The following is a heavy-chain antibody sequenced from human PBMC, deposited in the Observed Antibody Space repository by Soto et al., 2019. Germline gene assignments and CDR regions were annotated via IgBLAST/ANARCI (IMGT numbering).Heavy chain of an antibody. Sequence: QVQLVESGGGVVQPGRSLRLSCAASGSTFSSYGMHWVRQAPGKGLEWVAVIWYDGSNKYYADSVKGRFTISRDNSKNTLYLQMNSLRAEDTAVYYCARALQYQNWFDPWGQGTLVTVSS. D-gene: IGHD4-4*01. CDR1: GSTFSSYG. J-gene: IGHJ5*02. CDR3: ARALQYQNWFDP. CDR2: IWYDGSNK. V-gene: IGHV3-33*01.